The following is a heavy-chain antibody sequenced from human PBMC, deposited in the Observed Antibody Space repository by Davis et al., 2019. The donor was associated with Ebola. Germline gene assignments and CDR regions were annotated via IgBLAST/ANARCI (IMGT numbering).Heavy chain of an antibody. J-gene: IGHJ4*02. CDR1: GFTFSSYT. Sequence: GESLKISCTGAGFTFSSYTINWVRHAPGKGLEWVSSISRTSSYKHYADSVRGRFTISRDNFKNSVYLQMDSLTAEDTAVYYCVRDSDASSWSAFDYWGQGTLVTVSS. CDR3: VRDSDASSWSAFDY. D-gene: IGHD6-13*01. CDR2: ISRTSSYK. V-gene: IGHV3-21*06.